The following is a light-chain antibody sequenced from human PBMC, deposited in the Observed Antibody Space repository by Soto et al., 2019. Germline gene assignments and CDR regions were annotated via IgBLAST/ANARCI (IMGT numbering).Light chain of an antibody. CDR1: QSISSW. CDR3: QQYNSHSSYT. Sequence: DIQMTQSPSTLSASVGDRVTITCRASQSISSWLDWYQQKPGKAPKLLIYKASSLGSGVPSRFSGSGSGTAFARTSSSLQTDHFAIYYCQQYNSHSSYTFGQGTKMKIK. J-gene: IGKJ2*01. V-gene: IGKV1-5*03. CDR2: KAS.